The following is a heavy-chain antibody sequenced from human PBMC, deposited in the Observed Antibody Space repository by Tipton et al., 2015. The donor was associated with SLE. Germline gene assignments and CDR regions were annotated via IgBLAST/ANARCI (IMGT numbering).Heavy chain of an antibody. Sequence: SLRLSCAASGFTFSSYAMSWVRQAPGKGLEWVSAISGSGGSTYYADSVKGRFTISRDNSKNTLYLQMNSLRAEDTAVYYCARSNWGFYWYFDLWGRGTLVTVSS. V-gene: IGHV3-23*01. CDR2: ISGSGGST. CDR1: GFTFSSYA. J-gene: IGHJ2*01. CDR3: ARSNWGFYWYFDL. D-gene: IGHD7-27*01.